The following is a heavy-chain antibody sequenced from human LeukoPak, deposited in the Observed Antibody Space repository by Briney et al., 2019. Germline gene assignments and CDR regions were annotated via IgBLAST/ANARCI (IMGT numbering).Heavy chain of an antibody. Sequence: SETLSLTCTVSGFSISSGYYWGWIRQPPGKGLEWIGSIYHSGSTYYNPSLKSRVTISVDTSKNQFSLKLSSVTAADTAVYYCASNGGHWDDAFDIWGQGTMVTVSS. D-gene: IGHD1-26*01. V-gene: IGHV4-38-2*02. CDR3: ASNGGHWDDAFDI. CDR2: IYHSGST. CDR1: GFSISSGYY. J-gene: IGHJ3*02.